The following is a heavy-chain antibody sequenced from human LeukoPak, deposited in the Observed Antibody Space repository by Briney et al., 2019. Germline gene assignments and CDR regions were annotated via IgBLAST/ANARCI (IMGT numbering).Heavy chain of an antibody. CDR3: ATAVVVGDGFDI. D-gene: IGHD1-26*01. CDR1: GYTFTDFY. J-gene: IGHJ3*02. CDR2: VDPGDAET. Sequence: ASVKVSCKVSGYTFTDFYIHWVQEAPGKGLEWMGLVDPGDAETTYAQKFRGRVAITADTSTDTAYLELNSLRSEDTAVYYCATAVVVGDGFDIWGQGTMVTVSS. V-gene: IGHV1-69-2*01.